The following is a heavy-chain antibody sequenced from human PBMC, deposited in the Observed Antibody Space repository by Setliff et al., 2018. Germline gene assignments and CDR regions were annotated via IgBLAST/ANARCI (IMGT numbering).Heavy chain of an antibody. J-gene: IGHJ5*02. D-gene: IGHD3-10*01. Sequence: SETLSLTCTVSGDSISSGNYYWNWIRQPAGKGLKWIGRIHTSGSTTYNPSLKSRVTISIDMSKNQLSLKLTSVTAADTAVYYCARSGDYGSGRLSPWGQGTLVTVSS. CDR2: IHTSGST. V-gene: IGHV4-61*02. CDR3: ARSGDYGSGRLSP. CDR1: GDSISSGNYY.